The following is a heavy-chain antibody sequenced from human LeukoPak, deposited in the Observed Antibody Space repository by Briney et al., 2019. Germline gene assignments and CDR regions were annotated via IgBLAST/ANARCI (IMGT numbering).Heavy chain of an antibody. CDR1: GFTFSVCS. D-gene: IGHD3-10*01. V-gene: IGHV3-48*01. J-gene: IGHJ4*02. Sequence: GGSLRLSCAAPGFTFSVCSMNWVRQAPGRGLEWVSYISSDSGIIYYADSVKGRFTISRDNATNSLYLQMDNLRAAVTAVYYCARNYSPFDYWGQGTLVTVSS. CDR3: ARNYSPFDY. CDR2: ISSDSGII.